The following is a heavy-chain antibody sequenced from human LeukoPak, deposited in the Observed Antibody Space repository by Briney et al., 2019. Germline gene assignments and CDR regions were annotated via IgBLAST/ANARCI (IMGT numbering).Heavy chain of an antibody. J-gene: IGHJ4*02. CDR2: INPDGRGK. CDR1: GFGFSTFW. D-gene: IGHD4-23*01. V-gene: IGHV3-7*01. CDR3: VRDPVYGGPGPFWDY. Sequence: PGGSLRLSCVASGFGFSTFWMSWVRQAPGKGPEWVANINPDGRGKYHVDSVKGRITISRDNAKNSLYLQMYSLRAEDTAVYHCVRDPVYGGPGPFWDYWGQGTLVTVSS.